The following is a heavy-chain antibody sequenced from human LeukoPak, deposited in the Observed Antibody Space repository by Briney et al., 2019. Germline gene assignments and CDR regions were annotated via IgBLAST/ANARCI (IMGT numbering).Heavy chain of an antibody. CDR3: LMDAFDI. J-gene: IGHJ3*02. V-gene: IGHV4-39*07. Sequence: SETLSLTCTVSGGSISSSTYHWGWIRQPPGKGLEWIGNIYYRGSTYYNPSLKSRVTISVDTSKNQFSLKLSSVTAADTAVYYCLMDAFDIWGQGTMVTVSS. CDR2: IYYRGST. CDR1: GGSISSSTYH.